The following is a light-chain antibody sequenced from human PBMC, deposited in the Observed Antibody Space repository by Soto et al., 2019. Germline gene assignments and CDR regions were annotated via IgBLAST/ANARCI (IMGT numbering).Light chain of an antibody. J-gene: IGLJ1*01. V-gene: IGLV2-11*01. Sequence: QSARTQPRSVSGSPGQSVTISCTGTSSDVGGYNYVSWYQQHPGKAPKLMIYDVSKRPSGVPDRFSGSKSGNTASLTISGLQAEDEADYYCCSYAGSYTLYVFGTGSKVTV. CDR2: DVS. CDR3: CSYAGSYTLYV. CDR1: SSDVGGYNY.